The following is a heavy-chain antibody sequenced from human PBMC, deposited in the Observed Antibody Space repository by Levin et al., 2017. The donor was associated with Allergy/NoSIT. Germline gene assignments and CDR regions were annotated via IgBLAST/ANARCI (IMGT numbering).Heavy chain of an antibody. D-gene: IGHD3-10*01. V-gene: IGHV3-33*01. J-gene: IGHJ4*02. CDR2: IWYDGSNK. CDR1: GFTFSSYG. CDR3: ARDNDYYGSGSPHPGGY. Sequence: PGGSLRLSCAASGFTFSSYGMHWVRQAPGKGLEWVAVIWYDGSNKYYADSVKGRFTISRDNSKNTLYLQMNSLRAEDTAVYYCARDNDYYGSGSPHPGGYWGQGTLVTVSS.